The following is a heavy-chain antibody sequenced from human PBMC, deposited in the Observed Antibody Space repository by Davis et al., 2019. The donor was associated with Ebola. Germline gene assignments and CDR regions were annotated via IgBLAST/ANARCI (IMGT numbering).Heavy chain of an antibody. CDR2: INHSGST. D-gene: IGHD2-2*02. CDR3: ARGPLIVVVPAAIRSNAFDI. CDR1: GESFSGYY. J-gene: IGHJ3*02. Sequence: MPGGSLRLSCAVYGESFSGYYWSWIRQPPGKGLEWIGEINHSGSTNYNPSLKSRVTISVDTSKNQFSLKLYSVTAADTAVYYCARGPLIVVVPAAIRSNAFDIWGQGTMVTVSS. V-gene: IGHV4-34*01.